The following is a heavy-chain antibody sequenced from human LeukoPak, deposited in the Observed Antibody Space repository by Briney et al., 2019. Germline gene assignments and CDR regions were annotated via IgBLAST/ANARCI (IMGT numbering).Heavy chain of an antibody. CDR1: GFTFSSYA. CDR3: LTRSLIAVSGNSYMDV. J-gene: IGHJ6*03. Sequence: GGSLRLSCAASGFTFSSYAMSWVRQAPGKGLEWVSAISGCGGSTYYADSVKGRFTISRDSSKNTLYLQMNSLRAEDTAVYFCLTRSLIAVSGNSYMDVWGKGTTVSVSS. V-gene: IGHV3-23*01. D-gene: IGHD6-19*01. CDR2: ISGCGGST.